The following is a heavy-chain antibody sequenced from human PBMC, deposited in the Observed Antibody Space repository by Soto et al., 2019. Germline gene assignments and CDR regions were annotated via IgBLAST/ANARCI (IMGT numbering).Heavy chain of an antibody. CDR1: GGTFSSYA. V-gene: IGHV1-69*13. CDR2: IIPIFGTA. D-gene: IGHD3-22*01. Sequence: ASVKVSCKASGGTFSSYAISWVRQAPGQGLEWMGGIIPIFGTANYAQKFQGRVTITADESTSTAYMELSSLRSEDTAVYYCAPETKQSNYYDRRAPDVFDFWAQGKRVTVSS. J-gene: IGHJ3*01. CDR3: APETKQSNYYDRRAPDVFDF.